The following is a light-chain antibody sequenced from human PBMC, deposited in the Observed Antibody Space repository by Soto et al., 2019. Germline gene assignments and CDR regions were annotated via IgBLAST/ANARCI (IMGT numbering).Light chain of an antibody. CDR2: DAS. J-gene: IGKJ1*01. CDR3: QQYNSYSWT. Sequence: DIQMTQSPSTLSASVGDRCSITCRASQSISSWLAWYQQKPGKAPKLLIYDASSLESGVPSRFSGSGSGTEFTLTISSLQPDDFATYYCQQYNSYSWTFGQGTKVDI. CDR1: QSISSW. V-gene: IGKV1-5*01.